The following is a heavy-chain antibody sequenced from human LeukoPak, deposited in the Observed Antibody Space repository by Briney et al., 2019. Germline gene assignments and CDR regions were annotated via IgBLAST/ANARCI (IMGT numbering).Heavy chain of an antibody. D-gene: IGHD3-22*01. CDR2: IIPIFGTA. J-gene: IGHJ3*02. V-gene: IGHV1-69*05. CDR1: GGTFSSYA. CDR3: ASHRLGLYYYDSSGYYSDAFDI. Sequence: GASVKVSCKASGGTFSSYAISWVRQAPGQGLEWMGGIIPIFGTANYAQKFQGGVTITTDESTSTAYMELSSLRSEDTAAYYCASHRLGLYYYDSSGYYSDAFDIWGQGTMVTVSS.